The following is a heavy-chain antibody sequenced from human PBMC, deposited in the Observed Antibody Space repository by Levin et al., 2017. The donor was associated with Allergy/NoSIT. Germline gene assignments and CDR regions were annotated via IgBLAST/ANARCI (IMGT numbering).Heavy chain of an antibody. CDR3: ARDGSSTALLFDP. V-gene: IGHV3-7*01. J-gene: IGHJ5*02. Sequence: GGSLRLSCAASGFTFSSYWMSWVRQAPGKGLEWVANIKQDGSEKYYVDSVKGRFTISRDNAKNSLYLQMNSLRAEDTAVYYCARDGSSTALLFDPWGQGTLVTVSS. CDR1: GFTFSSYW. CDR2: IKQDGSEK.